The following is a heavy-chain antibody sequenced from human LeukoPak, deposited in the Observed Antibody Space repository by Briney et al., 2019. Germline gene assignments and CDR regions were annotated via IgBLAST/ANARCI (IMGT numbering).Heavy chain of an antibody. Sequence: GESLKISCKGSGYSFTRYWIGWVRRMPGKGLECMGIIYPGDSDTRYSPSFQGQVTISADKSISTAYLQWSSLKASDTAMYYCAASTAADNCFDPWGQGTLATVSS. J-gene: IGHJ5*02. CDR3: AASTAADNCFDP. CDR2: IYPGDSDT. V-gene: IGHV5-51*01. CDR1: GYSFTRYW. D-gene: IGHD6-13*01.